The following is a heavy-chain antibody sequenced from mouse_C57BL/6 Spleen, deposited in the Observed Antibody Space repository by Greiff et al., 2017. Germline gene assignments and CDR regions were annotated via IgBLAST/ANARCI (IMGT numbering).Heavy chain of an antibody. D-gene: IGHD1-1*01. CDR2: IDPSDSYT. Sequence: VQLQQPGAELVKPGASVKLSCKASGYTFTSYWMQWVKQRPGQGLEWIGEIDPSDSYTNYNQKFKGKATLTVDTSSSTAYMQLSSLTSEDSAVYYCARGDYYYGSSQGYWGQGTTLTVSS. CDR1: GYTFTSYW. V-gene: IGHV1-50*01. J-gene: IGHJ2*01. CDR3: ARGDYYYGSSQGY.